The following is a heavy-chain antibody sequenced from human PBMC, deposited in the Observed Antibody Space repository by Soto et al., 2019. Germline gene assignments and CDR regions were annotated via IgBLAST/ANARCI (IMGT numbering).Heavy chain of an antibody. Sequence: SETLSLTCTVSGGSTSTSTYCWGWIRPPPGKGLEWIGSIDYRGSTYHNPSLKSRVTISVDTSKNQFSLKLSSVTASDTAFYYCTRRAPEGFDLWGQGTMVTVSS. CDR1: GGSTSTSTYC. CDR3: TRRAPEGFDL. V-gene: IGHV4-39*01. CDR2: IDYRGST. J-gene: IGHJ5*02.